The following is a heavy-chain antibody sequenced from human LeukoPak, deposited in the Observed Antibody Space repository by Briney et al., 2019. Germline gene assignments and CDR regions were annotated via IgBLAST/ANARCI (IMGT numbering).Heavy chain of an antibody. CDR3: AGAPYGMDV. V-gene: IGHV4-39*01. J-gene: IGHJ6*02. CDR1: GGSISSSSYY. CDR2: IYYSGSP. Sequence: SETLSLTSTVSGGSISSSSYYWGWIRQPPGKGLEWIGNIYYSGSPYYSPSLKSRVTISVDTSKNQFSLKLSSVTAADTAVYYCAGAPYGMDVWGQGTTVTVSS.